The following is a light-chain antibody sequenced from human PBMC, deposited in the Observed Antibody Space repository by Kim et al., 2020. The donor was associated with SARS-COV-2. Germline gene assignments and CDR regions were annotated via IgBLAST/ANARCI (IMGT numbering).Light chain of an antibody. CDR1: SSDVGGHNY. J-gene: IGLJ3*02. Sequence: GQSITSSCTGTSSDVGGHNYVCWYQQHPGKAPKLMIYDVSTRPSGVSNRFSGSKSGNTASLTISGLQAEDEADYYCSSYTSSSTWVFGGGTKLTVL. CDR2: DVS. CDR3: SSYTSSSTWV. V-gene: IGLV2-14*03.